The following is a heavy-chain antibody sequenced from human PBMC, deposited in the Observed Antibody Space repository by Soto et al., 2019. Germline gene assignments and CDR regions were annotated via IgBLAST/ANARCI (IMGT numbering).Heavy chain of an antibody. Sequence: QVQLVQSGAEVKKPGSSVKVSCKASGGTFSSCAICWVRQAPGQGLEWMGGIIPIFGTANYAQKFQGRVTITADESTSTAYMELSSLRSEETAVYYCARWRGIAAAGAQYFDYWGQGTLVTVSS. D-gene: IGHD6-13*01. V-gene: IGHV1-69*12. J-gene: IGHJ4*02. CDR3: ARWRGIAAAGAQYFDY. CDR1: GGTFSSCA. CDR2: IIPIFGTA.